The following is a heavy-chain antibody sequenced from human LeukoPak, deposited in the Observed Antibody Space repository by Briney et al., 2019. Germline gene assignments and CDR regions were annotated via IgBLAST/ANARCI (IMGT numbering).Heavy chain of an antibody. CDR2: TYWHDDK. CDR1: GFSLTTSGVG. Sequence: SGPTLVKPTQTLTLTCTFSGFSLTTSGVGVGWFRQPPGKALEWLAMTYWHDDKFYSPSLKSRLSNTKETSKNQVVLTMTNMDPVDTATYYCAHRIVGGGLDYWGQGTLVTVSS. D-gene: IGHD3-22*01. V-gene: IGHV2-5*01. CDR3: AHRIVGGGLDY. J-gene: IGHJ4*02.